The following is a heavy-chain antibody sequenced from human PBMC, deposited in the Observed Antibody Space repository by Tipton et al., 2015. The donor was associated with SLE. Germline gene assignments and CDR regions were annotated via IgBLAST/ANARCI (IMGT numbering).Heavy chain of an antibody. Sequence: LRLSCTVSGYSISSDYYWGWIRQPPGKGLEWIGSVYHSGSTYYNPSLKSRVTISVDTSKNQFSLKLSSVTAADTAVYYCARHYDSLTPFDYWGQGTLVTVSS. D-gene: IGHD3-22*01. CDR1: GYSISSDYY. J-gene: IGHJ4*02. CDR3: ARHYDSLTPFDY. CDR2: VYHSGST. V-gene: IGHV4-38-2*02.